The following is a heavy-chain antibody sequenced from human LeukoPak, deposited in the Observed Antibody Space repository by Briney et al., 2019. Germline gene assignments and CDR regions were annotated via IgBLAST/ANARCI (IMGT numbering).Heavy chain of an antibody. CDR3: ARGPDSGYDSNYYYYGMDV. CDR2: INHSGST. D-gene: IGHD5-12*01. J-gene: IGHJ6*02. CDR1: GGSISSYY. V-gene: IGHV4-34*01. Sequence: PSETLSLTCTVSGGSISSYYWSWIRQPPGKGLEWIGEINHSGSTNYNPSLKSRVTISVDTSENQFSLKLSSVTAADTAVYYCARGPDSGYDSNYYYYGMDVWGQGTTVTVSS.